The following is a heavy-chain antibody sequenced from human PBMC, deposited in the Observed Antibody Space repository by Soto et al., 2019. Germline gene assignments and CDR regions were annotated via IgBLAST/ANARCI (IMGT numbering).Heavy chain of an antibody. CDR3: ARDEGGYFR. Sequence: EVQLVESGGGLVQPGGSLRLSCAASGFTFSIYWMHWVRQAPGKGLVWVSRIDSDGSSTNYADSVKGRFTISRDNAKNTLYLQMNRPRPEDTAVYYCARDEGGYFRWGQGTLVTVSS. CDR2: IDSDGSST. J-gene: IGHJ4*02. V-gene: IGHV3-74*01. CDR1: GFTFSIYW. D-gene: IGHD2-21*01.